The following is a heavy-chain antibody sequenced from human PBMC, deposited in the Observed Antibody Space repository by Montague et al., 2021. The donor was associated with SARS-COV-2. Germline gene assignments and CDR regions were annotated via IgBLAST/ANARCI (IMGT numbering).Heavy chain of an antibody. Sequence: SLRLSCSASGFTFDDYGMRWVRQAPGKGLEWVSGINWNGGSTGYXDSVKGRFTISRDNAKNSLYLQMNSLRAEDTALYYCARDYDVLTGYYNDHYYYYGMDVWGQGTTVTVSS. D-gene: IGHD3-9*01. CDR1: GFTFDDYG. CDR2: INWNGGST. CDR3: ARDYDVLTGYYNDHYYYYGMDV. V-gene: IGHV3-20*04. J-gene: IGHJ6*02.